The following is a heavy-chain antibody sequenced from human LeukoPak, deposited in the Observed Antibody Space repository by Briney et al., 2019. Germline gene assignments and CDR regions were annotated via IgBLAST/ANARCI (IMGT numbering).Heavy chain of an antibody. V-gene: IGHV4-38-2*02. J-gene: IGHJ5*02. CDR3: ARDKGTYYYGSGPWFDP. CDR2: IYHSGST. D-gene: IGHD3-10*01. Sequence: SSETLSLTCTVSGYSISSGYYWGWIRQPPGKGLEWIGSIYHSGSTYYNPSLKSRVTISVDTSKNQFSLKLSSVTAADTAVYYCARDKGTYYYGSGPWFDPWGQGTLVTVSS. CDR1: GYSISSGYY.